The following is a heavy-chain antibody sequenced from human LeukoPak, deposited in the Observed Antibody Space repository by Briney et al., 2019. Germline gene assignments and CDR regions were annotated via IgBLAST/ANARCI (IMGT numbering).Heavy chain of an antibody. Sequence: ASVKLSCKASGYTFTSYGINWVRQAPGQGPEWVGWISGHNANTNYGRQFQGRVTMTTDTSTSTAYMELRSLTCDDSAIYYCARTSYRSTWHSDYGGQGTRVGVSS. V-gene: IGHV1-18*01. D-gene: IGHD2-2*01. CDR3: ARTSYRSTWHSDY. J-gene: IGHJ4*02. CDR1: GYTFTSYG. CDR2: ISGHNANT.